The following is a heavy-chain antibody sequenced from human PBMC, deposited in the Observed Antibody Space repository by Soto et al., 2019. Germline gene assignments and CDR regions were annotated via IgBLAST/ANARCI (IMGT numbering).Heavy chain of an antibody. Sequence: SETLSLTCTVSGGSISSYYWSWIRQPPGKGLEWIGYIYYSGSTNYNPSLKSRVTISVDTSKNQFSLKLSSVTAADTAVYYCACEDGDFYYFDYWGQGTLVTGSS. CDR1: GGSISSYY. CDR2: IYYSGST. D-gene: IGHD4-17*01. CDR3: ACEDGDFYYFDY. V-gene: IGHV4-59*01. J-gene: IGHJ4*02.